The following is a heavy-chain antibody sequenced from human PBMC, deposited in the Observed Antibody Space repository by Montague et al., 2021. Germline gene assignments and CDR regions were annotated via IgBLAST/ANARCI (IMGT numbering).Heavy chain of an antibody. CDR3: ASDRGPFDY. CDR2: VRHIGIT. Sequence: SETLSLTCGVYGGSLSEYYWTWLRQSPEKGLERIGEVRHIGITNYNPSLKSRVTMSVDKSKNQFSLKLRSVAAADTAVYYCASDRGPFDYWGQGTVVTVSS. V-gene: IGHV4-34*01. CDR1: GGSLSEYY. J-gene: IGHJ4*02. D-gene: IGHD3-10*01.